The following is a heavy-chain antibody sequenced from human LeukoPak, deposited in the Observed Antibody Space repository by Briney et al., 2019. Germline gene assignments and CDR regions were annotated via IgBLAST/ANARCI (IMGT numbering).Heavy chain of an antibody. CDR2: INPNSGAT. D-gene: IGHD3-16*01. J-gene: IGHJ4*02. Sequence: ASVKVSCKASGYTFTGYYMHWVRQAPGQGPEWMGWINPNSGATNYAQKFQGRVTMTRDTSIITTYMELSRLRSDDTAVYYCARVDNWGLDFWGQGTQVTVSS. CDR1: GYTFTGYY. CDR3: ARVDNWGLDF. V-gene: IGHV1-2*02.